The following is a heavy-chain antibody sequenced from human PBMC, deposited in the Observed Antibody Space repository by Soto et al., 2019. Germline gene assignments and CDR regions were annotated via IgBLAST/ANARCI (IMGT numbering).Heavy chain of an antibody. CDR1: GFTFSSYA. Sequence: GGSLRLSCAASGFTFSSYAVHWVRQAPGKGLEWVAVISYDGSDKYYADSVKGRFTISRDNSKNTLYLRMNSLRVEDTAMYYCHGDKYYFDYWGQGTLVTVSS. CDR3: HGDKYYFDY. CDR2: ISYDGSDK. V-gene: IGHV3-30-3*01. J-gene: IGHJ4*02. D-gene: IGHD4-17*01.